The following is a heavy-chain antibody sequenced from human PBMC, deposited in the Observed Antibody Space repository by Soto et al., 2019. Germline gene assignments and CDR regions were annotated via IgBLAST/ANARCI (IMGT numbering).Heavy chain of an antibody. CDR1: GGTFSSYA. J-gene: IGHJ2*01. CDR2: IIPIFGTA. Sequence: QVQLVQSGAEVKKPGSSVKVSCKASGGTFSSYAISWVRQAPGQGLEWMGGIIPIFGTANYAQKFQGRVTITADESTSTAYMELSSLRSEDTAVYYCARNGYCSSTSSYNPSYWYFDLWGRGTLVTVSS. D-gene: IGHD2-2*02. CDR3: ARNGYCSSTSSYNPSYWYFDL. V-gene: IGHV1-69*01.